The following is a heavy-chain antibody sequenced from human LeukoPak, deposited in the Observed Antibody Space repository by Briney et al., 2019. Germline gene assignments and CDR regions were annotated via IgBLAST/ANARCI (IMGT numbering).Heavy chain of an antibody. CDR3: GKEGGA. D-gene: IGHD3-16*01. CDR1: GFTFSSYA. CDR2: IGGRGGST. J-gene: IGHJ5*02. V-gene: IGHV3-23*01. Sequence: PGGSLRLSCAASGFTFSSYAMSWVRQAPGKGLEWVSAIGGRGGSTYYADSLGGRFTISRDNSQDMVYLQMNSLKVEDTATYYCGKEGGAWGQGTKVTVSS.